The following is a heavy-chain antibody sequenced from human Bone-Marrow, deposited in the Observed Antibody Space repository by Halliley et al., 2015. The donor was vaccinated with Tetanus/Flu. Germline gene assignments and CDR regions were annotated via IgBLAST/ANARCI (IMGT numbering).Heavy chain of an antibody. Sequence: SLRLSCAASGFIVSSNYMTWVRQAPGKGLEWVSVIYSDGSAHYADSVKGRFTVSRDNAKNSLFLQMKSLRPEDTAFYYCARAGDGLWYPLGDWGQGALVTVSS. CDR3: ARAGDGLWYPLGD. D-gene: IGHD6-13*01. CDR1: GFIVSSNY. CDR2: IYSDGSA. J-gene: IGHJ4*02. V-gene: IGHV3-53*05.